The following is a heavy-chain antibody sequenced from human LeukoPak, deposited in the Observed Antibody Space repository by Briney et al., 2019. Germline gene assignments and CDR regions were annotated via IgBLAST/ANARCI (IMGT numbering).Heavy chain of an antibody. CDR1: GFTSSSYG. Sequence: GGSLRLSCAASGFTSSSYGMHWVRQAPGKGLEWVAVIWYDGSNKYYADSVKGRFTISRDNSKNTLYLQMNSLRAEDTAVYYCAKDTGYYYDSSGMDYWGQGTLVTVSS. CDR2: IWYDGSNK. J-gene: IGHJ4*02. CDR3: AKDTGYYYDSSGMDY. V-gene: IGHV3-33*06. D-gene: IGHD3-22*01.